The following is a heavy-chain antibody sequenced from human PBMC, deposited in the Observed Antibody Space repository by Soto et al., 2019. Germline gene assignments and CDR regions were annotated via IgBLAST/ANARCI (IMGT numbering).Heavy chain of an antibody. CDR1: GVSFSGYY. V-gene: IGHV4-34*01. CDR3: ARSSIAARNNWFDP. Sequence: SVTLSLTCAVYGVSFSGYYWSLLRQPPGKGLEWIGEINHSGSTNYNPSLKSRVTISVDTSKNQFSLKLSSVTAADTAVYYCARSSIAARNNWFDPWGQGTLVTVSS. J-gene: IGHJ5*02. D-gene: IGHD6-6*01. CDR2: INHSGST.